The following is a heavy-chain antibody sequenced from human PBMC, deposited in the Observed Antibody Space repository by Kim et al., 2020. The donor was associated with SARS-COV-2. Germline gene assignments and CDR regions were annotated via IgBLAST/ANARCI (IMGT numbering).Heavy chain of an antibody. D-gene: IGHD3-22*01. CDR2: ISSSSSYI. J-gene: IGHJ4*02. Sequence: GGSLRLSCAASGFTFSSYNMNWVRQAPGKGLEWVSSISSSSSYIYYADSVKGRFTISRDNAKNSLYLQMNSLRAKDTAVYYCARDPANYYYDSSGYHPDYFDYWGQGTLVTVSS. CDR1: GFTFSSYN. V-gene: IGHV3-21*01. CDR3: ARDPANYYYDSSGYHPDYFDY.